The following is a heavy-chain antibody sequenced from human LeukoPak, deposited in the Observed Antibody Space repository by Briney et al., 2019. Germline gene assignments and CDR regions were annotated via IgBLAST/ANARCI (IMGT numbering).Heavy chain of an antibody. V-gene: IGHV3-23*01. CDR3: AKGSYYDSTPNRFDP. CDR2: ISGSGGST. Sequence: PGGSLRLSCAASGFTFSSYAMSWVRQAPGKGLEWVSAISGSGGSTYYAGSVKGRFTISRDNSKNTLYLQMNSLRAEDTAVYYCAKGSYYDSTPNRFDPWGQGTLVTVSS. J-gene: IGHJ5*02. D-gene: IGHD3-22*01. CDR1: GFTFSSYA.